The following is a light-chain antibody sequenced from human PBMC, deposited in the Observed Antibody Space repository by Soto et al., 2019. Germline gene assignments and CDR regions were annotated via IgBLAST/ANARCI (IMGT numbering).Light chain of an antibody. J-gene: IGLJ1*01. CDR1: SSDVGGYNY. CDR3: SSYTSSTTRV. V-gene: IGLV2-14*01. Sequence: QSALTQPASASGSPGQSITISCTGTSSDVGGYNYVSWYQQHPGKAPKLIIFDVSNRPSGVSNRFSGSKSGNTASLTISGLQAEDEADYYCSSYTSSTTRVFGTGTKLTVL. CDR2: DVS.